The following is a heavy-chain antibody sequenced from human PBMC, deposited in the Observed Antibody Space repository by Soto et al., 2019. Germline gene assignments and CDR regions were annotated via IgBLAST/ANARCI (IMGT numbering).Heavy chain of an antibody. V-gene: IGHV4-39*07. CDR1: GGSISSSSYY. J-gene: IGHJ4*02. CDR2: IYYSGST. CDR3: ARRYGGNFDY. D-gene: IGHD3-16*01. Sequence: ETLSLTCTVSGGSISSSSYYWGWIRQPPGKGLEWIGSIYYSGSTYYNPSLKSRVTISVDTSKNQFSLKLSSVTAADTAVYYCARRYGGNFDYWGQGTLVTVSS.